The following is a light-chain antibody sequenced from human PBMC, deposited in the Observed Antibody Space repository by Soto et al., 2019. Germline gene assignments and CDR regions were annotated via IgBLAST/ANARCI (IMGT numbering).Light chain of an antibody. J-gene: IGKJ5*01. Sequence: IVLTQSPATLSLSPGERATLSCRASQSVSSYLAWYQQKPGQAPRLLIYGASSRATGIPDRFRASASGTDFTLTISRLEPEDFAVYFCQQYGGSPAITFGQGTRLEIK. CDR1: QSVSSY. CDR3: QQYGGSPAIT. CDR2: GAS. V-gene: IGKV3-20*01.